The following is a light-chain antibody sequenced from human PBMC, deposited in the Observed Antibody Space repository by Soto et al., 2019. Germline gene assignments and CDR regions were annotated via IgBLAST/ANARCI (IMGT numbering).Light chain of an antibody. Sequence: EIVLTQSPATLSLSPGERATLSCRASQSVSSYLAWYQQKPGQAPRLLIYDASNRATGIPARFRGSGSGTDFALNISSLEPEDFAVYYCQQRTNWPPFTFGPGTKVDIK. CDR1: QSVSSY. V-gene: IGKV3-11*01. CDR2: DAS. CDR3: QQRTNWPPFT. J-gene: IGKJ3*01.